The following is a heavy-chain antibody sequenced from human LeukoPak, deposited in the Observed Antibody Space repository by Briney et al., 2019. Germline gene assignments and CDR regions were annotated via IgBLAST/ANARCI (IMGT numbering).Heavy chain of an antibody. CDR1: GFTFSSYS. CDR2: ISSSSSYI. CDR3: ARNERNWFDP. J-gene: IGHJ5*02. D-gene: IGHD1-1*01. V-gene: IGHV3-21*01. Sequence: GGSLRLSCAASGFTFSSYSMNWVRLAPGKGLEWVSSISSSSSYIYYADSVKGRFTISRDNAKNSLYLQMNSLRAEDTAVYYCARNERNWFDPWGQGTLVTVSS.